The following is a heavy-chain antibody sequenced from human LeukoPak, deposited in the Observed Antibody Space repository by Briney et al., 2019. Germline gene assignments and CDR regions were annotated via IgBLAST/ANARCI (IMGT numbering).Heavy chain of an antibody. D-gene: IGHD2-21*02. CDR3: ARDNGDHIVVVTAHNFDY. J-gene: IGHJ4*02. CDR2: ISAYNGNT. CDR1: GYTFTSYG. V-gene: IGHV1-18*01. Sequence: ASVKVSCKASGYTFTSYGISWVRQAPGQGLEWMGWISAYNGNTNYAQKLQGRVTMTTDTSTSTAYMELRSLRSDDTAVYYCARDNGDHIVVVTAHNFDYWGRGTLVTVSS.